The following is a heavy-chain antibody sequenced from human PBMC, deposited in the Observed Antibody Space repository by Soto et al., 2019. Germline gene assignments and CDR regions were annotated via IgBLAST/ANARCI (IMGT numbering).Heavy chain of an antibody. Sequence: QVQLVESGGGVVQPGRSLRLSCAASGFTFSSYGMHWVRQAPGKGLEWVAVISYDGSNKYYADSVKGRFTISRDNSKNTLYLQMNSLRAEDTAVYFCAKDRVWRNKYYFDYWGQGTLVTVSS. J-gene: IGHJ4*02. CDR1: GFTFSSYG. CDR3: AKDRVWRNKYYFDY. CDR2: ISYDGSNK. D-gene: IGHD6-13*01. V-gene: IGHV3-30*18.